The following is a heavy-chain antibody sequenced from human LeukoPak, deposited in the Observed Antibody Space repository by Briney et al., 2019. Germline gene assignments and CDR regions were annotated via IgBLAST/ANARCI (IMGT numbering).Heavy chain of an antibody. CDR3: ATTLYSGIYGDAFDI. J-gene: IGHJ3*02. CDR1: GYSFTSYW. V-gene: IGHV5-51*01. D-gene: IGHD1-26*01. Sequence: GESLKISCQGSGYSFTSYWIGWVRQMPGKGLEWMGIMYPGDSETRYSPSFQSQVTISADKSISTAYLQWSSLKASDTAMYYCATTLYSGIYGDAFDIWGQGTVVTVSS. CDR2: MYPGDSET.